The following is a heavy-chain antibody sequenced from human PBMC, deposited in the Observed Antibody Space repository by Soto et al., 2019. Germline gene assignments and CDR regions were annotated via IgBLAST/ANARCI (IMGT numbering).Heavy chain of an antibody. CDR2: ISYDGSNK. V-gene: IGHV3-30*18. D-gene: IGHD2-21*02. CDR1: GFTFSSYG. CDR3: AKDVGGGDYTLGGY. J-gene: IGHJ4*02. Sequence: GGSLRLSCVASGFTFSSYGMHWVRQAPGKGLEWVAVISYDGSNKYYADSVKGRFTISRDNSKNTLYLQMNSLRAEDTAVYYCAKDVGGGDYTLGGYWGQGTLVTVSS.